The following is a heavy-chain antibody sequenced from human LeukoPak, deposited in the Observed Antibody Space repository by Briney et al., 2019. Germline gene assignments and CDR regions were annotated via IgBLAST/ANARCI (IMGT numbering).Heavy chain of an antibody. J-gene: IGHJ6*03. D-gene: IGHD6-13*01. CDR1: GFTFSTFG. CDR3: AKGNAAAQRSYYYMDV. CDR2: TTGSGETT. Sequence: PGGTLRLSCAASGFTFSTFGLSWVRQAPGKGLEWVSGTTGSGETTYYADSVKGRFTISRDNAKNSLYLQMNSLRAEDTALYYCAKGNAAAQRSYYYMDVWGKGTTVTISS. V-gene: IGHV3-20*04.